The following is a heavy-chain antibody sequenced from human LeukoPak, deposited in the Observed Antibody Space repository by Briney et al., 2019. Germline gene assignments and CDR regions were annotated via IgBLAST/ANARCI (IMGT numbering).Heavy chain of an antibody. V-gene: IGHV3-11*01. D-gene: IGHD6-13*01. CDR2: ISSSGSTI. CDR3: ARDKASSCHLN. J-gene: IGHJ4*02. Sequence: PGGSLRLSCAASGFTFSDYYMSWIRQAPGKGLEWVSYISSSGSTIYYADSVKGRLTISRDNAKNSLYPQMNSLRAEDTAVYYCARDKASSCHLNWGQGTLVTVSS. CDR1: GFTFSDYY.